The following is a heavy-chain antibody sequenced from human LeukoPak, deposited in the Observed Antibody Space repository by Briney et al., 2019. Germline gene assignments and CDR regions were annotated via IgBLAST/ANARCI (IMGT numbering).Heavy chain of an antibody. CDR1: GFTFSSYG. CDR3: VRDLRRMGATTAYLHH. Sequence: GRSLRLSCAASGFTFSSYGMHWVRQAPGKGLEWVAVIWYDGSNKYYADSVKGRFTISRDNSKNTLYLQMNSLRVDDMAIYYCVRDLRRMGATTAYLHHWGQGTLVTVSS. CDR2: IWYDGSNK. D-gene: IGHD1-26*01. J-gene: IGHJ1*01. V-gene: IGHV3-33*01.